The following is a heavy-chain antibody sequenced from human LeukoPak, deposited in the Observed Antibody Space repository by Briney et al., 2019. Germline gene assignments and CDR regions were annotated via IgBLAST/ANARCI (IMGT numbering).Heavy chain of an antibody. V-gene: IGHV3-7*05. D-gene: IGHD2-15*01. Sequence: GGSLRLSCAASGFTFSSNWMTWVRQAPGKGLEWVANIKQDGSDKYYVDSVKGRFTISRDNAKNSLYLQMNSLRAEDTAVYYCARGRYCSGGSCWFDYWGQGTLVTVSS. CDR3: ARGRYCSGGSCWFDY. CDR1: GFTFSSNW. CDR2: IKQDGSDK. J-gene: IGHJ4*02.